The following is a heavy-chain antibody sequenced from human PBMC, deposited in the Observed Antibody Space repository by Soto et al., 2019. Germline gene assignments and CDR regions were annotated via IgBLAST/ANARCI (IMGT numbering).Heavy chain of an antibody. CDR1: GFPFSSYA. V-gene: IGHV3-23*01. CDR3: AKAEPLDIVVVVSSSYGMDV. D-gene: IGHD2-15*01. J-gene: IGHJ6*02. Sequence: PGGSLRLSCAASGFPFSSYAMSWVRQAPGKGLEWVSAISGSGGSTYYADSVKGRFTISRDNSKNTLYLQMNSLRAEDTAVYYCAKAEPLDIVVVVSSSYGMDVWGQGTTVTVSS. CDR2: ISGSGGST.